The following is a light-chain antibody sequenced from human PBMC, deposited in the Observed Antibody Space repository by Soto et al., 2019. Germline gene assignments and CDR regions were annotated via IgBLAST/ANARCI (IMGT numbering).Light chain of an antibody. V-gene: IGLV1-51*01. CDR2: DND. CDR3: GTWDSSLSAGV. Sequence: QSVLTQPPSVSAAPGQKGTISCSGSGSNIGNNYVSWYQQLPGTAPKLLIYDNDKRPSGIPDRFSGSKSGTSATLGITGLQTGDEADYYCGTWDSSLSAGVFGGGTKLTVL. J-gene: IGLJ3*02. CDR1: GSNIGNNY.